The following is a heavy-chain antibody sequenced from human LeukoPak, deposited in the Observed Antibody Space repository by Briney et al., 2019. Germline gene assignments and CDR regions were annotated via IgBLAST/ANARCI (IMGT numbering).Heavy chain of an antibody. V-gene: IGHV3-64D*06. J-gene: IGHJ4*02. CDR2: ISSNGGST. CDR3: VSFYETY. CDR1: GFTLSNYA. Sequence: GGSLRLSCSASGFTLSNYAMHWVRQAPGKGLEYVSGISSNGGSTYYADSVKGRFTISRDNSKNTLYLQMSRLRAEDTAVYYCVSFYETYWGRGTLVTVSS. D-gene: IGHD2-2*01.